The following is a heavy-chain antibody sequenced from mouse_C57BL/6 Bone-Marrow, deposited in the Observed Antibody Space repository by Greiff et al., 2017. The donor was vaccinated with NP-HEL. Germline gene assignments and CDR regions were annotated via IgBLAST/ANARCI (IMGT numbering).Heavy chain of an antibody. CDR1: GYTFTDYE. D-gene: IGHD2-2*01. J-gene: IGHJ4*01. CDR3: TRFGYDTGYAMDY. CDR2: IDPETGGT. V-gene: IGHV1-15*01. Sequence: VKLMESGAELVRPGASVTLSCKASGYTFTDYEMHWVKQTPVHGLEWIGAIDPETGGTAYNQKFKGKAILTADKSSSTAYMELRSLTSEDSAVYYCTRFGYDTGYAMDYWGQGTSVTVSS.